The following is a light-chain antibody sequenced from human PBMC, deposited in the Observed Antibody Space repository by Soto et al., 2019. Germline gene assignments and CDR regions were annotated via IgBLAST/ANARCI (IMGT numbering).Light chain of an antibody. CDR2: TAS. CDR1: QGISSW. J-gene: IGKJ4*01. V-gene: IGKV1-12*01. CDR3: HQANSFPLT. Sequence: DIQMTQSPSSVSASVGDRVTITCRASQGISSWLAWYQQKPGKAPNLLIHTASSLQSGVPSRFSGSGSGTDFTLTISSPEAEDLATYYCHQANSFPLTFGGGTKVEIK.